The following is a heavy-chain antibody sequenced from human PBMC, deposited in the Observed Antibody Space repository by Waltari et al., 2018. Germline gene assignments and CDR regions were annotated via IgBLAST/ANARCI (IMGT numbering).Heavy chain of an antibody. D-gene: IGHD2-2*01. CDR2: VHNSGRT. CDR1: GDSISSNYW. Sequence: QVQLQESGPGLVKPSGTLSLTCAVSGDSISSNYWWSWVRQSPGKGLEWIGQVHNSGRTHYNPSLQSRVTISVDKSNSQFSLNLNSVTAADTAVYYCAGDRAIGLFFDYWGQGTLVTVSS. J-gene: IGHJ4*02. CDR3: AGDRAIGLFFDY. V-gene: IGHV4-4*02.